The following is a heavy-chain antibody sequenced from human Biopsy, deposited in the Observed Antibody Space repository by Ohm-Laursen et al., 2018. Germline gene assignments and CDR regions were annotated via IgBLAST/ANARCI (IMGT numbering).Heavy chain of an antibody. CDR1: CGSISGHF. Sequence: SETLSLTCAVTCGSISGHFWSWIRQAPGKGLDWIGYVYYNGNTNYSPALKSRATISLDTSKDRFSLKLTSVTAADTAVYYCAGHIGSSWEWAFDIWGRGTMVTVSS. CDR3: AGHIGSSWEWAFDI. V-gene: IGHV4-59*08. J-gene: IGHJ3*02. D-gene: IGHD6-13*01. CDR2: VYYNGNT.